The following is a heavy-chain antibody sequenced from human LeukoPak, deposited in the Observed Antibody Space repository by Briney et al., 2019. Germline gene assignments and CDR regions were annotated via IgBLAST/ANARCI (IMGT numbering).Heavy chain of an antibody. CDR3: AREWVGFTTGYYMYYFDY. D-gene: IGHD3-9*01. Sequence: SETLSLTCTVSGGSISNSSYYWGWIRQPPGKGLEWIGSMYYSGSTYYNPSLKSRATISVDTSKNQFSLKLSSVTAADTAVYYCAREWVGFTTGYYMYYFDYWGQGTLVTVSS. J-gene: IGHJ4*02. V-gene: IGHV4-39*02. CDR2: MYYSGST. CDR1: GGSISNSSYY.